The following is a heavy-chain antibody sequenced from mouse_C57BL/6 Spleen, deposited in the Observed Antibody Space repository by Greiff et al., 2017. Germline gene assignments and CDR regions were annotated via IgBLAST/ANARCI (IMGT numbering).Heavy chain of an antibody. CDR3: ASAIAGYGSSFAY. CDR1: GYTFTSYW. V-gene: IGHV1-53*01. CDR2: INPSNGGT. J-gene: IGHJ3*01. Sequence: VQLQQSGTELVKPGASVKLSCKASGYTFTSYWMHWVKQRPGQGLEWIGNINPSNGGTNYNEKFKSKATLTVDKSSSTAYMQLSSLTSEDSAVYYCASAIAGYGSSFAYWGQGTLVTVSA. D-gene: IGHD1-1*01.